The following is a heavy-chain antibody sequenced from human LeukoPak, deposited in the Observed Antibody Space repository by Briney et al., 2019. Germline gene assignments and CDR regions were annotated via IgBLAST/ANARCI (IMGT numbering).Heavy chain of an antibody. V-gene: IGHV5-51*01. Sequence: GESLKISCKGSGYSFTSYWIGWVRQMPGKGLEWMGIIYPGDSDTSYSPSFQGQVTISADKSIKTAYLQWSSLKASDTAMYYCARPLQGIVGATGFDYWGQGTLVTVSS. CDR1: GYSFTSYW. CDR2: IYPGDSDT. D-gene: IGHD1-26*01. J-gene: IGHJ4*02. CDR3: ARPLQGIVGATGFDY.